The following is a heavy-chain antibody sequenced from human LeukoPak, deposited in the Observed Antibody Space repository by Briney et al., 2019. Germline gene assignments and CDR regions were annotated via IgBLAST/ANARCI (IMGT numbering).Heavy chain of an antibody. D-gene: IGHD2-21*02. CDR2: ISGSGGST. V-gene: IGHV3-23*01. CDR1: GFTFSSYA. J-gene: IGHJ1*01. CDR3: AKVTYYGGDCHPPGAEYFQH. Sequence: PGGSLRLSCAASGFTFSSYAMSWVRQAPGKGLEWVSAISGSGGSTYYADSVRGRFTISRDNSKNTLYLQMNSLRAEDTAVYYCAKVTYYGGDCHPPGAEYFQHWGQGTLVTVSS.